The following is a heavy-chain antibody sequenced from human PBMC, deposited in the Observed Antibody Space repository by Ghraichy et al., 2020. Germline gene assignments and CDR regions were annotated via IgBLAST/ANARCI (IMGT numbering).Heavy chain of an antibody. D-gene: IGHD2-15*01. J-gene: IGHJ3*02. CDR3: ARDMDGYCSGGSCYPYHAFDI. CDR1: GGSISSSIYY. Sequence: SETLSLTCTVSGGSISSSIYYWGWIRQPPGKGLEWIGSIYYSGSTYYNPSLKSRVTISVDTSKNQFSLKLSSVTAADTAVYYCARDMDGYCSGGSCYPYHAFDIWGQGTMVTVSS. CDR2: IYYSGST. V-gene: IGHV4-39*02.